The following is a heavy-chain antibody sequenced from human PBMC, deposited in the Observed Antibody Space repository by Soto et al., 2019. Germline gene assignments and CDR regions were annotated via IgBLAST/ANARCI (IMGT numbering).Heavy chain of an antibody. J-gene: IGHJ4*02. D-gene: IGHD3-22*01. Sequence: QVQLVESGGGLVKPGGSLRLSCAASGFTFSDYYMSWISQAPGKGLEWVSYISSSSSYTNYADSVKGRFTISRDNAKNSLYLQMNSLRAEDTAVYYCARVTSWRGDSSGFNDYWGQGTLVTVSS. CDR2: ISSSSSYT. CDR3: ARVTSWRGDSSGFNDY. CDR1: GFTFSDYY. V-gene: IGHV3-11*06.